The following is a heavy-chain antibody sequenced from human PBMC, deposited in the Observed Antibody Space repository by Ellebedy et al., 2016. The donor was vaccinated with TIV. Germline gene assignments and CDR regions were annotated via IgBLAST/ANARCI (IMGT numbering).Heavy chain of an antibody. D-gene: IGHD6-13*01. V-gene: IGHV1-8*01. CDR3: ARGRGGSSWYPDYYYMDV. CDR2: MNPNSGNT. Sequence: ASVKVSXXASGYTFTSYDINWVRQATGQGLEWMGWMNPNSGNTGYAQKFQGRVTMTRNTSISTAYMELSSLRSEDTAVYYCARGRGGSSWYPDYYYMDVWGKGTTVTVSS. CDR1: GYTFTSYD. J-gene: IGHJ6*03.